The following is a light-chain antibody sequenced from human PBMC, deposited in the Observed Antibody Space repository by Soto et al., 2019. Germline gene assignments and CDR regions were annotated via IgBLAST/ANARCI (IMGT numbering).Light chain of an antibody. CDR1: NSNIGSNT. CDR3: AAWDDSLNGRV. V-gene: IGLV1-44*01. CDR2: YDN. Sequence: QSALTQPPSASGIPGQRVTISCSGSNSNIGSNTVNWYQQLPGTAPKLLIYYDNLRPSGVPDRISGSKSGTSASLAISGLQSDDEADYYCAAWDDSLNGRVFGTGTKVTVL. J-gene: IGLJ1*01.